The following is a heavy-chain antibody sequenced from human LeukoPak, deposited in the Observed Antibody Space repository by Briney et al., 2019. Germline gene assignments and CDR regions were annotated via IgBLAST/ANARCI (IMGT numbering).Heavy chain of an antibody. CDR1: AWSFNDYY. V-gene: IGHV4-34*01. J-gene: IGHJ5*02. CDR2: INHRGDT. D-gene: IGHD2-2*01. CDR3: ARGQVPGGRGYNWFDP. Sequence: NPSETLSLTCAVSAWSFNDYYWDWIRQPPGKGLQWIGEINHRGDTNYNPSLKSRVTISVDTSKNQFSLRLTSVIAADTAIYYCARGQVPGGRGYNWFDPWGKGTLVTVSS.